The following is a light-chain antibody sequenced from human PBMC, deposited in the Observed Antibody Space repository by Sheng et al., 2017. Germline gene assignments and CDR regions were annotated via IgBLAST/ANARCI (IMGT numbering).Light chain of an antibody. V-gene: IGKV3D-15*01. Sequence: EIVMTQYPDTLSVSPGERATLSCRASQSVNSNLVWFQQKPGQAPRLLFYVASTRAPGVPARFSGSGSGTEFTLTISSLQSEDFAIYYCLQYSNWPWTFGQGTKVEI. CDR3: LQYSNWPWT. J-gene: IGKJ1*01. CDR1: QSVNSN. CDR2: VAS.